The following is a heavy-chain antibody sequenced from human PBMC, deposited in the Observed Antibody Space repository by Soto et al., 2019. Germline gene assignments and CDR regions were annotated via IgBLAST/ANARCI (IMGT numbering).Heavy chain of an antibody. CDR3: STLGRLTGYNV. CDR2: IKSKIEGGTI. V-gene: IGHV3-15*07. D-gene: IGHD3-9*01. Sequence: EVQLVESGGGLVKPGESLRLSCAGSGFIFSNTWMNWVRQAPGKGLEWVGRIKSKIEGGTIDYTAPVKGRFTISRDDSRNMLYLQMNSLKTEDTASYYCSTLGRLTGYNVGGQGTLVTVSS. CDR1: GFIFSNTW. J-gene: IGHJ4*02.